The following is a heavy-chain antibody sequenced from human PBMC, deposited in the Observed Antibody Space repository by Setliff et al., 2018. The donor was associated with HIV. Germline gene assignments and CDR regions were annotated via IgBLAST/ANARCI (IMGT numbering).Heavy chain of an antibody. CDR2: INPNSGGT. Sequence: ASVKVSCKASGYTFTGYYMHWVRQAPGQGLEWMGRINPNSGGTNYAQKFQGRVTMTRDTYISTAYMELSRLGSDDTAVYYCARPSRGVTGTTYYHYMDVWGKGTTVTVSS. V-gene: IGHV1-2*06. J-gene: IGHJ6*03. D-gene: IGHD1-7*01. CDR1: GYTFTGYY. CDR3: ARPSRGVTGTTYYHYMDV.